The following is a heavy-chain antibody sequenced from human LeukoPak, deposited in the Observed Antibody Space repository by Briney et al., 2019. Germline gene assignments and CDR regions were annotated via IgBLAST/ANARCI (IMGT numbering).Heavy chain of an antibody. CDR1: GFTVRNNY. D-gene: IGHD7-27*01. V-gene: IGHV3-66*01. CDR2: IYSGGGT. Sequence: PGGSLRLSCTASGFTVRNNYMTWVRQDPGKGLEWVSVIYSGGGTDYADSVKGRFTISRDNSKNTLYLQMNNLRAEDTAVYYCSRDQSVGTSTSWGQGTLVTVSS. CDR3: SRDQSVGTSTS. J-gene: IGHJ4*02.